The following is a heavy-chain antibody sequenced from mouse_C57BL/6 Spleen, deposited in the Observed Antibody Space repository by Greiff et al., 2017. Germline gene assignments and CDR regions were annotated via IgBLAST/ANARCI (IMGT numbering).Heavy chain of an antibody. J-gene: IGHJ2*01. Sequence: QVQLQQSGAELVRPGTSVKVSCKASGYAFTNYLIEWVKQRPGQGLEWIGVINPGSGGTNYNEKFKGKATLTADKSSSTAYMQLRSLTSEDSAVYFCARYDQRYYFDYWGQGTTLTVSS. V-gene: IGHV1-54*01. CDR2: INPGSGGT. CDR1: GYAFTNYL. CDR3: ARYDQRYYFDY. D-gene: IGHD2-12*01.